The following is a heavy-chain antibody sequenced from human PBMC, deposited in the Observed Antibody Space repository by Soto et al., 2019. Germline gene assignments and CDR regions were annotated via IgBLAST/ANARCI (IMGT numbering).Heavy chain of an antibody. V-gene: IGHV3-15*01. CDR2: IKSKTDGGTT. Sequence: GGSLRLSCAASGFTFSNAWMSWVRQAPGKGLEWVGRIKSKTDGGTTDYAAPVKGRFTISRDDSKNTLYLRMNSLKTEDTAVYYCTTDQGGNSDPFPFDYWGQGTLVTVSS. D-gene: IGHD2-21*02. J-gene: IGHJ4*02. CDR3: TTDQGGNSDPFPFDY. CDR1: GFTFSNAW.